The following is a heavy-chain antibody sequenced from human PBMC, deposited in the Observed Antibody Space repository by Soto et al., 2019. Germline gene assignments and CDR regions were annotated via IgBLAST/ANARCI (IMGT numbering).Heavy chain of an antibody. V-gene: IGHV3-23*01. Sequence: GGSLRLSCSGSGYIFGNYAILWVRQAPGEGLEWVSTIDYDGVNKHYADSVKGRFTISRDNSMNTLYLQMNSLRADDTAVYYCALRKTGSYFDYWGQGTLVTVSS. D-gene: IGHD7-27*01. J-gene: IGHJ4*02. CDR2: IDYDGVNK. CDR3: ALRKTGSYFDY. CDR1: GYIFGNYA.